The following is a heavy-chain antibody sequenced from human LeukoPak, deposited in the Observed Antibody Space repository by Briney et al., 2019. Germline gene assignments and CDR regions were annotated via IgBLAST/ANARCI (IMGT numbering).Heavy chain of an antibody. Sequence: GGSLRLSCAPSGFTFSSYAMTWVRQAPGKGLEWVSAISIGGGSTWYADSLEGPFTISRDNSKNTLYLQMDSLRADDTGTCYCAKDHNSCRGFSCLFHQDWGQRTLVTVSS. D-gene: IGHD2-2*01. J-gene: IGHJ4*02. CDR2: ISIGGGST. CDR3: AKDHNSCRGFSCLFHQD. CDR1: GFTFSSYA. V-gene: IGHV3-23*01.